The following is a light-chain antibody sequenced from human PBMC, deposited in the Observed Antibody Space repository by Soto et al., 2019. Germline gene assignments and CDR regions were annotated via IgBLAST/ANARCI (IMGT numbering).Light chain of an antibody. CDR1: NSNIGTNI. J-gene: IGLJ2*01. Sequence: QSVLTQPPSASGTPGQRVAISCSGSNSNIGTNIVNWYQQLPGTAPRLLIYGNNQRPSGVPDRFSGSKSGTSASLAISGLQSEDGADYYCAAWDDSLSGVVFGGGTKVTVL. CDR3: AAWDDSLSGVV. CDR2: GNN. V-gene: IGLV1-44*01.